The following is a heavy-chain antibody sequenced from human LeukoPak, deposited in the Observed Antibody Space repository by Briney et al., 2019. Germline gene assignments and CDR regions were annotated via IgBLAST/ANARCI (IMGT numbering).Heavy chain of an antibody. CDR1: GGSISTDY. J-gene: IGHJ4*02. CDR3: ASRRTTGTAGYFDY. V-gene: IGHV4-4*09. Sequence: PSETLSLTCTVSGGSISTDYWSWIRQPPGKGLEWIGYIYLSESTNYNPSLKSRVTISLDTSMKQFSLMLSSVTAADTAFYYCASRRTTGTAGYFDYWGRGILVTVSS. D-gene: IGHD1-1*01. CDR2: IYLSEST.